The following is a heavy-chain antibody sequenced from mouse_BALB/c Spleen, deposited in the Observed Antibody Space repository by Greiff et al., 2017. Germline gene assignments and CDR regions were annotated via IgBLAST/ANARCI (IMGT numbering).Heavy chain of an antibody. Sequence: VQLQQSGPELVKPGASVKISCKASGYSFTGYYMHWVKQSHVKSLEWIGRINPYNGATSYNQNFKDKASLTVDKSSSTAYMELHSLTSEDSAVYYCARLGDYGSSYGWFAYWGQGTLVTVSA. V-gene: IGHV1-31*01. CDR3: ARLGDYGSSYGWFAY. D-gene: IGHD1-1*01. CDR1: GYSFTGYY. CDR2: INPYNGAT. J-gene: IGHJ3*01.